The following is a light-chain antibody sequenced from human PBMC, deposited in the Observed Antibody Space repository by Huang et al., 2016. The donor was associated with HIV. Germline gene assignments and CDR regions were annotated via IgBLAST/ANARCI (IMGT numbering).Light chain of an antibody. J-gene: IGKJ2*01. Sequence: DIQLTQSPSSVCASVGDRVTITCRASQGIGTWLAWYQQKPGKAPKLLIYSTSSLQSGVPARFSGSGSGADFTLTISSLQPEDFATYYCQQANSFPYTFGQGTKLEIK. CDR3: QQANSFPYT. CDR2: STS. V-gene: IGKV1-12*01. CDR1: QGIGTW.